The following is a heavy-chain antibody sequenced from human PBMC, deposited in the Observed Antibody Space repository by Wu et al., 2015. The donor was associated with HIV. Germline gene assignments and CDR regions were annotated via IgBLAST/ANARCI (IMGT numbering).Heavy chain of an antibody. CDR2: IIPIFGSA. D-gene: IGHD3-22*01. Sequence: QVQLVQSGAEVKKPGSSVKVSCKASGGTFSSYAISWVRQAPGQGLEWMGGIIPIFGSAKYAQKFQGRVTITADESTSTVYMELSSLRSEDTAVHYCARTLRFLVVTGNLIYENRFRPWGQGPWSXVSS. V-gene: IGHV1-69*12. J-gene: IGHJ5*02. CDR3: ARTLRFLVVTGNLIYENRFRP. CDR1: GGTFSSYA.